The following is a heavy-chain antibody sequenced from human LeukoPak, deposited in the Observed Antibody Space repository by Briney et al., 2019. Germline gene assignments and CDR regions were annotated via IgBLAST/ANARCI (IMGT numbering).Heavy chain of an antibody. CDR3: ARMGIVAGWFDP. J-gene: IGHJ5*02. CDR1: GYTFTNYD. CDR2: INPSSGST. Sequence: ASVKVSCKASGYTFTNYDMHWVRQAPGEGLEWMGLINPSSGSTNYAQKFQGRVTMTRDTSISTAYMELSRLIFDDTAVYYCARMGIVAGWFDPWGQGTLVTVS. V-gene: IGHV1-2*02. D-gene: IGHD6-19*01.